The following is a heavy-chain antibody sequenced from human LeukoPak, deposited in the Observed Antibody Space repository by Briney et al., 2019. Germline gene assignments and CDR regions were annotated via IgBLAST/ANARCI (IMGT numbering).Heavy chain of an antibody. V-gene: IGHV3-23*01. Sequence: GGSLRLSCAASGFTFSSYAMSWVRQAPGKGLEGVSGISGSGDSTYYADSVKGRFTISRDNSKNTLYLQMNSLRVEDTAVYYCARGADSSGYSRFEYWGQGTLVTVSS. J-gene: IGHJ4*02. CDR2: ISGSGDST. CDR3: ARGADSSGYSRFEY. D-gene: IGHD3-22*01. CDR1: GFTFSSYA.